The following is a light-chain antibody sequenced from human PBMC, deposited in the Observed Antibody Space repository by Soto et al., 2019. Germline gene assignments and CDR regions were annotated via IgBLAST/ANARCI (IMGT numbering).Light chain of an antibody. CDR1: SSNIGNNA. V-gene: IGLV1-36*01. J-gene: IGLJ1*01. Sequence: QSVLTQPPSVSEAPRRRVTISCSGSSSNIGNNAVNWYQQLPGKAPKLLINYDDLLPSGVSDRFSASKSGTSASLAISGLQSEDEADYHCAAWDDSLNGYVFGTGTKVTVL. CDR2: YDD. CDR3: AAWDDSLNGYV.